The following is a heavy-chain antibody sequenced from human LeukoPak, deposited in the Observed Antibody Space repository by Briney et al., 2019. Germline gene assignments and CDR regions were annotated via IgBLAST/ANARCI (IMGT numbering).Heavy chain of an antibody. J-gene: IGHJ5*02. Sequence: PSETLSLTCTVSGGSISSSSYYWGWIRQPPGKGLEWIGSIYYSGSTYYNPSLKSRVTISVDTSKNQFSLRLNSVTAADTAVYYCVKDEADLSNWFDPWGQGTLVTVSS. V-gene: IGHV4-39*07. CDR3: VKDEADLSNWFDP. CDR1: GGSISSSSYY. CDR2: IYYSGST.